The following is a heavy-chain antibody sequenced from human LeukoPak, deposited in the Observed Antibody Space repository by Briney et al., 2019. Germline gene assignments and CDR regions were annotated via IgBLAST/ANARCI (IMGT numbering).Heavy chain of an antibody. V-gene: IGHV4-31*03. Sequence: SQTLSLTCTVSGGSISSGGYYWSWIRQHPGKGLEWIGYIYYSGSTYYNPSLKSRFTISVDSSKNQFSLKLSSVTAADTAVYYCARTAKYYYGSGSFGFDYWGQGTLVTVSS. J-gene: IGHJ4*02. CDR3: ARTAKYYYGSGSFGFDY. CDR1: GGSISSGGYY. D-gene: IGHD3-10*01. CDR2: IYYSGST.